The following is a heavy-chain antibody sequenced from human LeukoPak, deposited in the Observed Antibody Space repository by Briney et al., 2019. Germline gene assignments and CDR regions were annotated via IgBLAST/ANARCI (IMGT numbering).Heavy chain of an antibody. J-gene: IGHJ6*03. Sequence: GGSLRLSCTASRFTFNDYAMNWVRQTPGKGLEWASAITVLGGNTYYADSVKGRFTMSRDNSVNTLYLQMNSLRADDTAVYYCAKDLIPKASACFYMAIWGKGTSVCVSS. CDR1: RFTFNDYA. CDR3: AKDLIPKASACFYMAI. CDR2: ITVLGGNT. V-gene: IGHV3-23*01. D-gene: IGHD2-21*02.